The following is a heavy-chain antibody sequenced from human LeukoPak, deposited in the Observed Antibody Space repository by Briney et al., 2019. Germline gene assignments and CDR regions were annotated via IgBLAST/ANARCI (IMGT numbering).Heavy chain of an antibody. D-gene: IGHD6-13*01. CDR2: ITSSSSYI. V-gene: IGHV3-21*04. J-gene: IGHJ6*03. CDR3: AKANGIAAAGSYYYYYMDV. Sequence: PGGSLRLSCAASGFTFSSYSMNWVRQAPGKGLEWVSSITSSSSYIYYADSVKGRFTISRDNSKNTLYLQMNSLRAEDTAVYYCAKANGIAAAGSYYYYYMDVWGKGTTVTVSS. CDR1: GFTFSSYS.